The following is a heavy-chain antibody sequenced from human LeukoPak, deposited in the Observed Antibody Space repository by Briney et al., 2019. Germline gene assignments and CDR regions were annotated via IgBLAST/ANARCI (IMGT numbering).Heavy chain of an antibody. J-gene: IGHJ4*02. D-gene: IGHD1-7*01. CDR1: GYTFTSYD. Sequence: ASVKVSCKASGYTFTSYDINWVRQATGQGLEWMGWMNPNSGNTGYAQKFQGRVTITADESTSTAYMELSSLRSEDTAVYYCARITDNWNYALRLWGQGTLVTVSS. V-gene: IGHV1-8*01. CDR2: MNPNSGNT. CDR3: ARITDNWNYALRL.